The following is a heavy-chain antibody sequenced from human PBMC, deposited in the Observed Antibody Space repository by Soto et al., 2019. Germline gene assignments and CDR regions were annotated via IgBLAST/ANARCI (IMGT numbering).Heavy chain of an antibody. Sequence: QVQLVQSGTEVKKPGASVKVSCKASGYTFTTHYMHWVRQAPGQGLEWMGIINPNGGRTTYAREFQGRVTMTSDTSTNTVYVELTSLRSEDTAVYYCARAGENYGSGTFSPPLRYYFNSWGQGTLVTVSS. CDR3: ARAGENYGSGTFSPPLRYYFNS. J-gene: IGHJ4*02. CDR2: INPNGGRT. V-gene: IGHV1-46*01. CDR1: GYTFTTHY. D-gene: IGHD3-10*01.